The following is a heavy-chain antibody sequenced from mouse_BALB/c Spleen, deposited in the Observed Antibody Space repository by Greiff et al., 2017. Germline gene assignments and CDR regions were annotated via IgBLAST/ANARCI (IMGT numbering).Heavy chain of an antibody. CDR1: GYSITSDYA. Sequence: EVKLVESGPGLVKPSQSLSLTCTVTGYSITSDYAWNWIRQFPGNKLEWMGYISYSGSTSYNPSLKSRISITRDTSKNQFFLQLNSVTTEDTATYYCARGGSSGPGYAMDYWGQGTSVTVSS. D-gene: IGHD3-1*01. J-gene: IGHJ4*01. CDR2: ISYSGST. CDR3: ARGGSSGPGYAMDY. V-gene: IGHV3-2*02.